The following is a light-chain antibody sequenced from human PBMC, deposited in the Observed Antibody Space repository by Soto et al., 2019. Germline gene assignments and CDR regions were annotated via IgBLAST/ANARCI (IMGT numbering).Light chain of an antibody. Sequence: QSALTQPASVSGSPGQSITISWTGTSSDVGGYNYVSWYQQHPGKAPKLMIYDVSNRPSGVSNRFSGSKSGNTASLTISGLQAEDEADYYCSSYTSSSTPPYVFGTGTKVTVL. V-gene: IGLV2-14*01. CDR2: DVS. CDR3: SSYTSSSTPPYV. J-gene: IGLJ1*01. CDR1: SSDVGGYNY.